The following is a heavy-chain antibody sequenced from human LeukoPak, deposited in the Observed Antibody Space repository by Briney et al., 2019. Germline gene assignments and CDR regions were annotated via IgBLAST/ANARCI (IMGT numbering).Heavy chain of an antibody. CDR1: GLTFSSYA. D-gene: IGHD3-22*01. CDR3: ARGYYDPFDP. Sequence: GGSLRLSCAASGLTFSSYAMNWVRQTPGKGLEWVSSIVGSGVNTYHADSVKGRFTISRDNSENTVYMQMDSLRAEDTAVYYCARGYYDPFDPWGQGTLVTVSS. CDR2: IVGSGVNT. V-gene: IGHV3-23*01. J-gene: IGHJ5*02.